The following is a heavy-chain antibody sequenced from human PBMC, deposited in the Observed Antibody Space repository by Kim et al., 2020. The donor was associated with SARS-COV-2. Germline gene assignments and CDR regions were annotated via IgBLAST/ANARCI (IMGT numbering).Heavy chain of an antibody. CDR3: EASDY. V-gene: IGHV3-23*01. J-gene: IGHJ4*02. CDR2: SDRGVRT. Sequence: SDRGVRTHYADSVKGRFTISSDNSKRTLFLQMNVLRAEDTAVFYCEASDYWGQGSLVTVSS.